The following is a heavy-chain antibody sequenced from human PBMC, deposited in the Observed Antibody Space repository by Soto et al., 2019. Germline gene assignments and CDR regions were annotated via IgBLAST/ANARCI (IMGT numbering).Heavy chain of an antibody. V-gene: IGHV4-31*03. CDR1: GGSISSGGYY. Sequence: SSETLSLTCTVSGGSISSGGYYWSWIRQHPGKGLEWIGYIYYSGSTYYNPSLKSRVTISVDTSKNQFSLKLSSVTAADTAVYYCAGETYDFWSGYYHYYYYMDVWGKGTTVTVSS. CDR2: IYYSGST. D-gene: IGHD3-3*01. J-gene: IGHJ6*03. CDR3: AGETYDFWSGYYHYYYYMDV.